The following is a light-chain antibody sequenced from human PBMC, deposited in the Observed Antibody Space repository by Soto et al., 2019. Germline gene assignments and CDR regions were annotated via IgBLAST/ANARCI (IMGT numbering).Light chain of an antibody. Sequence: QSALTQPASVSGSPGQSITISCTGTNSDVGGYNSVSWYQQHPGKAPKLMIYDVTNRPSGVSDRFSGSKSGNTASLTISGLQTEDEADYYCSSYTSSNTRVVFGGGTKLTVL. CDR3: SSYTSSNTRVV. V-gene: IGLV2-14*01. J-gene: IGLJ2*01. CDR1: NSDVGGYNS. CDR2: DVT.